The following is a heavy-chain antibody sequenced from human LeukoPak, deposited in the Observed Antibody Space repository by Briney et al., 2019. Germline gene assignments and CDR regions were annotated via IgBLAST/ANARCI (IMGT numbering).Heavy chain of an antibody. Sequence: GASVKVSCKASGYTFTSYAMHWVRQAPGQRLEWMGWINAGNGNTKYSQKFQGRVTITRDTSASTAYMELSSLRSEGTAVYYCARRSLDTAMVSDAFDIWGQGTMVTVSS. CDR3: ARRSLDTAMVSDAFDI. CDR1: GYTFTSYA. D-gene: IGHD5-18*01. J-gene: IGHJ3*02. CDR2: INAGNGNT. V-gene: IGHV1-3*01.